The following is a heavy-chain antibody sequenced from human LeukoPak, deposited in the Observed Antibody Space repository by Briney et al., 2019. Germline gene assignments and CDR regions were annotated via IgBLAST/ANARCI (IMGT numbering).Heavy chain of an antibody. CDR3: VRETAYSFDY. V-gene: IGHV3-15*01. J-gene: IGHJ4*02. CDR1: GFTFSNAW. Sequence: GGSLRLSCAASGFTFSNAWMSWVRQAPGKGLEWVGRIKSKTDGGTTEYAAPVKGRFTISRDDSKNTLYLQMNSLETEDTAVYYCVRETAYSFDYWGQGTLVTVS. CDR2: IKSKTDGGTT. D-gene: IGHD1-14*01.